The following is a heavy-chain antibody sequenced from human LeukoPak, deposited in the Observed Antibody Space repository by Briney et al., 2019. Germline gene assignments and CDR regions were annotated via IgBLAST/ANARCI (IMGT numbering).Heavy chain of an antibody. Sequence: SETLSLTCTVSGGSISNYYWSWIPQPPGKGLEWIGYIFYTGSTNYNPSLKSRVTISLDTSKNQFSLKLSSVTAADTAVYFCTRAPTGYASSWGCFDPWGQGTLVTVSP. CDR3: TRAPTGYASSWGCFDP. V-gene: IGHV4-59*01. D-gene: IGHD6-13*01. CDR2: IFYTGST. J-gene: IGHJ5*02. CDR1: GGSISNYY.